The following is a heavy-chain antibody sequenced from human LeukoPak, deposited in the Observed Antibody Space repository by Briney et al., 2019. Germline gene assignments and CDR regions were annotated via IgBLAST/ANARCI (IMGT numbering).Heavy chain of an antibody. D-gene: IGHD1-26*01. CDR1: GFTFSSYW. V-gene: IGHV3-7*01. CDR2: IKQDGSEK. J-gene: IGHJ5*02. CDR3: ASMQSGSYLFRVGWFDP. Sequence: PGGSLRLSCAASGFTFSSYWMSWVRQAPGKGLEWVANIKQDGSEKYYVDSVKGRFTISRDNAKNSLYLQMNSLRAEDTAVYYCASMQSGSYLFRVGWFDPWGQGTLVTVSS.